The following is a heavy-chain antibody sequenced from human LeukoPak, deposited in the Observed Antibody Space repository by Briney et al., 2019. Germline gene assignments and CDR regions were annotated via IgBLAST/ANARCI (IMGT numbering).Heavy chain of an antibody. J-gene: IGHJ4*02. V-gene: IGHV1-8*01. D-gene: IGHD1-7*01. CDR1: GYTFTSYD. CDR3: AREVTGTADY. CDR2: MNPNSGNT. Sequence: ASVKVSCKASGYTFTSYDINWVRQATGQGLEWMGWMNPNSGNTGYAQKLQGRVTMTTDTSTSTAYMELRSLRSDDTAVYYCAREVTGTADYWGQGTLVTVSS.